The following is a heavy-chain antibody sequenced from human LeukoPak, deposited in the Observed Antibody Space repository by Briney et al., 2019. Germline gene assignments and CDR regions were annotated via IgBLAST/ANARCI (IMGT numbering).Heavy chain of an antibody. CDR1: GYTFNDYY. Sequence: ASVKVSCKASGYTFNDYYIHWVRQGPRQGLEWMGWISPKSGVTNYEQKFQGRVTMARDTSLSTACMELSSLRSDDTAVYFCARALGSYYDTSVYQAYWGQGTLVTVTS. CDR2: ISPKSGVT. V-gene: IGHV1-2*02. D-gene: IGHD3-22*01. J-gene: IGHJ4*02. CDR3: ARALGSYYDTSVYQAY.